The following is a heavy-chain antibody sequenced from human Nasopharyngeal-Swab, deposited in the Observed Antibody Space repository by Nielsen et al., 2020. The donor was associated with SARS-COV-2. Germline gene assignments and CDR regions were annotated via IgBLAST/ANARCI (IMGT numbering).Heavy chain of an antibody. J-gene: IGHJ4*02. CDR2: INTNTGNP. Sequence: WVRQAPGQGLEWMGWINTNTGNPTYAQGFTGRFVFSLDTSVSTAYLQISSLKAEDTAVYYCARDAVGATIGFFYYWGQGTLGTVSS. V-gene: IGHV7-4-1*02. CDR3: ARDAVGATIGFFYY. D-gene: IGHD1-26*01.